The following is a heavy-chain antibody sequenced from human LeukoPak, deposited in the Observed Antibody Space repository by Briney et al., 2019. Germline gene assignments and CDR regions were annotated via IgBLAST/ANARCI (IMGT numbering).Heavy chain of an antibody. CDR2: IYYSGST. Sequence: SETLSLTCTVSGGPISSYYWSWIRQPPGKGLEWIGYIYYSGSTNYNPSLKSRVTISVDTSKNQFSLKLSSVTAADTAVYYCARLEGTTVNRGAFDYWGQGTLVTVSS. CDR1: GGPISSYY. D-gene: IGHD4-17*01. V-gene: IGHV4-59*08. CDR3: ARLEGTTVNRGAFDY. J-gene: IGHJ4*02.